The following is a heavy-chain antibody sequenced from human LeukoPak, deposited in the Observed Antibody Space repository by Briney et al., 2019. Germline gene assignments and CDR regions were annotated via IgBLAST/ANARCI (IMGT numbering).Heavy chain of an antibody. V-gene: IGHV3-30*18. CDR2: IPSDGSYT. CDR1: GFNFNSHG. Sequence: GGSLRLSCAASGFNFNSHGMHWVRQAPGKGLEWVALIPSDGSYTYYADSVKGRFTISRDNSKDTLSLQMNSVRPDDTAVYYCAKDRYGDYGPFDNWGQGTMVTVSS. CDR3: AKDRYGDYGPFDN. D-gene: IGHD4-17*01. J-gene: IGHJ3*02.